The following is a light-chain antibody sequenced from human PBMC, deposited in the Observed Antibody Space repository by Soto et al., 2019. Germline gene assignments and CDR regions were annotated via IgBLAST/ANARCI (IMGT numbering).Light chain of an antibody. CDR2: EVS. J-gene: IGLJ1*01. V-gene: IGLV2-14*01. Sequence: QSALTQPASVSGSPGQSITISCTGTGRDVGGYNYVSWYQQHPGKAPKLMIYEVSNRPSGVSNRFSGSNSGSTASLTISGLQAEDEADYCCSSYTSSITYVFGTGTKLTVL. CDR3: SSYTSSITYV. CDR1: GRDVGGYNY.